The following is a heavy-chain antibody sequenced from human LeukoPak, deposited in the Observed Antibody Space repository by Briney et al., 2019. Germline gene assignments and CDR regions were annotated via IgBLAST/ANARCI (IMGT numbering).Heavy chain of an antibody. Sequence: SETLSLTCTVSGGSISSGGYYWSWIRQHPGKGLEWIGYIYYSGSTNYNPSLKSRVTISVDTSKNQFSLKLSSVTAADTAVYYCARSILDYYDSSGHIDYWGQGTLVTVSS. CDR1: GGSISSGGYY. CDR3: ARSILDYYDSSGHIDY. V-gene: IGHV4-61*08. D-gene: IGHD3-22*01. CDR2: IYYSGST. J-gene: IGHJ4*02.